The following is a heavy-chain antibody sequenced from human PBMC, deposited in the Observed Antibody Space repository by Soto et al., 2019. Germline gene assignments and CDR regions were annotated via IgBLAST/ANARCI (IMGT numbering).Heavy chain of an antibody. CDR1: GFTFSSYS. CDR3: ARETFLEWLRPFDP. CDR2: ISSSSSTI. Sequence: GGSQRLSCAASGFTFSSYSMNWVRQAPGKGLDWFSYISSSSSTIYYADSVKGRFTFSRDNAKNPLYLQMNSLRDEDTAVYYCARETFLEWLRPFDPWGQGTLVTVSS. V-gene: IGHV3-48*02. J-gene: IGHJ5*02. D-gene: IGHD3-3*02.